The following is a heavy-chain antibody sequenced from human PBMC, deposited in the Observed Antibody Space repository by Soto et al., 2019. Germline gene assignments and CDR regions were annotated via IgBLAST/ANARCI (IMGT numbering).Heavy chain of an antibody. Sequence: QIQLVQSGAEVKKPGASVTVSCKASGYTFTNYDISWVRQATGQGLEWMGWINTNSGNTGNAQKSQGKLTMTRNTSISRAYMEAICLRSGDMAVYYAARGARGLESWGQGNLVPVSS. V-gene: IGHV1-8*01. CDR3: ARGARGLES. CDR2: INTNSGNT. J-gene: IGHJ5*01. CDR1: GYTFTNYD.